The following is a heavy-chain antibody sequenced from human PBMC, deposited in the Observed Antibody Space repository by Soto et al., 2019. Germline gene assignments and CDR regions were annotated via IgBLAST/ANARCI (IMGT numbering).Heavy chain of an antibody. Sequence: PSETLSLTCTVSGCSISSGGYYWSWIRQHPGKGLEWIGSIYYNGNTYYNPSLKSRITISLDTSRNQFSLKLSSVTAADTAVYYCARLFYYDTSGSYYYFDYWGQGTLVTVSS. CDR3: ARLFYYDTSGSYYYFDY. V-gene: IGHV4-31*03. J-gene: IGHJ4*02. CDR1: GCSISSGGYY. D-gene: IGHD3-22*01. CDR2: IYYNGNT.